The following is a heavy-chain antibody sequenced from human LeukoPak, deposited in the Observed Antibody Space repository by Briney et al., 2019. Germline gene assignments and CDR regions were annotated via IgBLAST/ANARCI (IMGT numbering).Heavy chain of an antibody. CDR1: GGSISSSSYY. CDR2: IYYSGST. CDR3: ARHCPRPSGWYPPGYFDY. V-gene: IGHV4-39*01. D-gene: IGHD6-19*01. Sequence: TSETLSLTCTVSGGSISSSSYYWGWIRQPPGKGLEWIGSIYYSGSTYYNPSLKSRVTISVDTSKNQFSLKLSSVTAADTAVYYCARHCPRPSGWYPPGYFDYWGQGTLVTVSS. J-gene: IGHJ4*02.